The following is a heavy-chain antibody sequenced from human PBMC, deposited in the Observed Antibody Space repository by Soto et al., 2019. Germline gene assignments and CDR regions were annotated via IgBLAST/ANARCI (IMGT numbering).Heavy chain of an antibody. J-gene: IGHJ5*02. CDR2: IYYSGST. CDR3: ARGSDSSSSENWFDP. Sequence: QVQLQESGPGLVKPSQTLSLTCTVSGGSISSGGYYWSWIRQHPGKGLEWIGYIYYSGSTYYNPSLKSRVTISVDTSKNQFSLKLSSVTAADTAVYYCARGSDSSSSENWFDPWGQGTLVTVSS. CDR1: GGSISSGGYY. D-gene: IGHD6-6*01. V-gene: IGHV4-31*03.